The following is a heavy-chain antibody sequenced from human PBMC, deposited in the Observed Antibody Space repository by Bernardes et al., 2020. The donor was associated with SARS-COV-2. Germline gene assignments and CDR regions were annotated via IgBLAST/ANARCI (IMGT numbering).Heavy chain of an antibody. V-gene: IGHV5-51*01. CDR3: ARTVTNKGGYYSDY. Sequence: GESLKISCKGSGYRLTSYWIGWVRQMPGKGLEWMGIIYPGDSETRYSPSFQGQVTISADKSISTAYLQWSSLKASDTAMYYCARTVTNKGGYYSDYWGQGTLVTVSS. CDR1: GYRLTSYW. CDR2: IYPGDSET. D-gene: IGHD1-1*01. J-gene: IGHJ4*02.